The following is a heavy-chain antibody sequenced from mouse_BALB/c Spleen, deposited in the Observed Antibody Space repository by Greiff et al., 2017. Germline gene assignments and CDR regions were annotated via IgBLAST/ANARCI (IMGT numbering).Heavy chain of an antibody. D-gene: IGHD1-1*01. CDR1: GFNIKDTY. J-gene: IGHJ2*01. CDR2: IDPANGNT. Sequence: VQLQQSGAELVKPGASVKLSCTASGFNIKDTYMYWVKQRPEQGLEWIGRIDPANGNTKYDPKFQGKATITADTSSNTAYLQLSSLTSEDTAVYYCGRSAAYGSSCFDYWGQGTTLTVSA. CDR3: GRSAAYGSSCFDY. V-gene: IGHV14-3*02.